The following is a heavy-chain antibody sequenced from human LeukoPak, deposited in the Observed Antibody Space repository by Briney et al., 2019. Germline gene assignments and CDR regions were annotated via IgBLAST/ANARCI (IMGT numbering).Heavy chain of an antibody. CDR3: ARDGGRTDGFDI. Sequence: SETLSLTCTVSGGSISSGSYYWNWFRQPAGKGLEWIGRIYTSGTTNYNPSLKSRVTISVDTSKNQFSLKLSSVTAADTAVYYCARDGGRTDGFDIWGQGTMVTVSS. CDR2: IYTSGTT. D-gene: IGHD3-16*01. V-gene: IGHV4-61*02. J-gene: IGHJ3*02. CDR1: GGSISSGSYY.